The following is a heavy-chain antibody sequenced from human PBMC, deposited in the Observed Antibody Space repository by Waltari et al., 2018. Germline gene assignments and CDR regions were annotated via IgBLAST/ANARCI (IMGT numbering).Heavy chain of an antibody. CDR1: GFTFRSYW. CDR2: IQHDESEE. Sequence: EVQLVESGGGLVQPGWSLRLSCAASGFTFRSYWMSWVRQAPGKGLGWVTDIQHDESEEYYVDSLKGRFTIAGDNAKNSRYLQMGSLRAEDTAVYYCSRGRPPAESDYYCYMDVWGNGTTVTVSS. V-gene: IGHV3-7*04. J-gene: IGHJ6*03. CDR3: SRGRPPAESDYYCYMDV. D-gene: IGHD2-2*01.